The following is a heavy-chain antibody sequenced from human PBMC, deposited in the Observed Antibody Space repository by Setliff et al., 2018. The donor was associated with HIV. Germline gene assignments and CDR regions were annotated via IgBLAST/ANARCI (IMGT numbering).Heavy chain of an antibody. CDR3: ARATVVVVITTTTYNWFDP. CDR2: IIPIFGTA. J-gene: IGHJ5*02. Sequence: SVKVSCKASGGAFSSYAISWVRQAPGQGLEWMGGIIPIFGTANYAQKFQGRVTITADESTSTAYMELSSLRSEDTAVYYCARATVVVVITTTTYNWFDPWGQGTLVTVSS. CDR1: GGAFSSYA. D-gene: IGHD3-22*01. V-gene: IGHV1-69*13.